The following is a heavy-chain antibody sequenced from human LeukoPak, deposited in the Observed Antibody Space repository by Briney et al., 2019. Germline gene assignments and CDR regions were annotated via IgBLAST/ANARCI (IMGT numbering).Heavy chain of an antibody. Sequence: SETLSLTCTVSGGSISSYYWSWIRQPPGKGLEWIGYIYYSGSTNYNPSLKSRVTISVDTSKNQFSLKLSSVTAADTAVYYCAREPSDSSSWYGWFDPWGQGTLVTVSS. CDR1: GGSISSYY. CDR3: AREPSDSSSWYGWFDP. J-gene: IGHJ5*02. CDR2: IYYSGST. D-gene: IGHD6-13*01. V-gene: IGHV4-59*12.